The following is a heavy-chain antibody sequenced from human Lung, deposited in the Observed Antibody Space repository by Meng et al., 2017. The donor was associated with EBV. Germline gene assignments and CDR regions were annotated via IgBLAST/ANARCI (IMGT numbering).Heavy chain of an antibody. CDR3: ARRMTVAIDF. CDR2: INHSGST. J-gene: IGHJ4*02. CDR1: GGSFSGYY. V-gene: IGHV4-34*01. D-gene: IGHD5-12*01. Sequence: QGQLQQWGAGLLKPSETLSLTCAGDGGSFSGYYWSWIRQPPGKGLEWIGEINHSGSTNYNPSLKSRVTISVDRSKNQFSLKVNSVTAADTAVYYCARRMTVAIDFWGQGTLVTVSS.